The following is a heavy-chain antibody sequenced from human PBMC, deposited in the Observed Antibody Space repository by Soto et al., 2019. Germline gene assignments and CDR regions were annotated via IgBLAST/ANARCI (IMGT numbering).Heavy chain of an antibody. CDR3: STSTRNEYHFAMDA. J-gene: IGHJ6*02. CDR2: IYSGGST. CDR1: GLSVSSSD. D-gene: IGHD6-6*01. Sequence: EVHLVETGGGLIQPGGSLRLSCAASGLSVSSSDMSWVRQASGKGLEWVSVIYSGGSTHDADSVKGRFTISRDNSKKTVHLQMNSLRVDDTAVYFCSTSTRNEYHFAMDAWGQGTTLIVSS. V-gene: IGHV3-53*02.